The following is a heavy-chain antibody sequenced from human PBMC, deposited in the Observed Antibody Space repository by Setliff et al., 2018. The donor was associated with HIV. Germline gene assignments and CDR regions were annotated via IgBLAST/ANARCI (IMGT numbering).Heavy chain of an antibody. CDR3: ATVDGTRYLDY. CDR2: MFRTGTS. V-gene: IGHV4-39*07. D-gene: IGHD1-1*01. Sequence: LSLTCTVSGDSISRRIYYWGWIRQSPGKGLEWIGTMFRTGTSYYNPSLTSRVTISQDTSKNQFSLELTSVTAADTAVYYCATVDGTRYLDYWGQGKLVTVSS. J-gene: IGHJ4*02. CDR1: GDSISRRIYY.